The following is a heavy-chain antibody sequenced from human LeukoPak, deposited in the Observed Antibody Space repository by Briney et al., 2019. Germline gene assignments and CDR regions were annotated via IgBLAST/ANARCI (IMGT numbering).Heavy chain of an antibody. J-gene: IGHJ4*02. D-gene: IGHD3-22*01. CDR1: GGSINSIYW. V-gene: IGHV4-4*02. CDR2: IQHSGNI. Sequence: SGTLSLTCAVSGGSINSIYWWSWVRQPPGKGLEWIGEIQHSGNINYNLSLKSRVTISVDKSKNQFSLTVTSVTAADTAVYYCAGLVGRYSSGLYYYYFDYWGQGTLVTVSS. CDR3: AGLVGRYSSGLYYYYFDY.